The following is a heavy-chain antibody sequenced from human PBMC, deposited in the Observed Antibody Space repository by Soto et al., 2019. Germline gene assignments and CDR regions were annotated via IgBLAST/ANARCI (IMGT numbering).Heavy chain of an antibody. CDR2: IYYSGST. Sequence: SETLSLTCTVSGGSIISGGYYWIWIRQHPGKGLEWIGYIYYSGSTYYNPSLKSRVAISVDTSKNQFSLKLSSVTAADTAVYYCARQKTAADLNYYYYYYMDVWGKGTTVTVS. V-gene: IGHV4-31*03. J-gene: IGHJ6*03. CDR3: ARQKTAADLNYYYYYYMDV. CDR1: GGSIISGGYY. D-gene: IGHD6-13*01.